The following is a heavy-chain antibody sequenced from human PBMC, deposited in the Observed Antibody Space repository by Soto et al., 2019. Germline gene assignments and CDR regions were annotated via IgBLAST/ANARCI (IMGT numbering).Heavy chain of an antibody. D-gene: IGHD6-6*01. CDR1: GFTFSSYC. CDR2: ISSSSSTI. CDR3: ARDPLYSSSYYFDY. Sequence: GGSLRLSCAASGFTFSSYCMNWVRQAPGKGLEWVSYISSSSSTIYYADSVKGRFTISRDNAKNSLYLQMNSLRDEDTAVYYCARDPLYSSSYYFDYWGQGTLVTVSS. J-gene: IGHJ4*02. V-gene: IGHV3-48*02.